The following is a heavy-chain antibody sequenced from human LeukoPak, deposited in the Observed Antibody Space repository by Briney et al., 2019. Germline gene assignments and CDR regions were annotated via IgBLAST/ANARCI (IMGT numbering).Heavy chain of an antibody. D-gene: IGHD6-19*01. J-gene: IGHJ3*02. CDR1: GYTFTGYY. CDR2: INPNSGGT. Sequence: ASVKVSCKASGYTFTGYYMHWVRQAPGQGLEWMGWINPNSGGTNYAQKFQGRVTMTRDTSISTAYMELSRLRSDDTAVYYCARVLRAGSSGWCDAFDIWGQGTMVTVSS. V-gene: IGHV1-2*02. CDR3: ARVLRAGSSGWCDAFDI.